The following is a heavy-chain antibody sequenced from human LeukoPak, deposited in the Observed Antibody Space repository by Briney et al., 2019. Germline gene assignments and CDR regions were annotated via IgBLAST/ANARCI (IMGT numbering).Heavy chain of an antibody. Sequence: ASVKVSCKASGYTFTSYYMHWVRQAPGQGLEWMGIINPSSGSTSYAQKFQGRVTMTRDTSTSTVYMELSSLRSEDTAVYYCAGDDYGGNSAFDYWGQETLVTVSS. CDR1: GYTFTSYY. CDR2: INPSSGST. CDR3: AGDDYGGNSAFDY. D-gene: IGHD4-23*01. V-gene: IGHV1-46*01. J-gene: IGHJ4*02.